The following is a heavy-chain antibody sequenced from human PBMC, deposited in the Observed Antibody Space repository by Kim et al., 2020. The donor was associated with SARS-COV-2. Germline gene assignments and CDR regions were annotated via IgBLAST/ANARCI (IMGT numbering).Heavy chain of an antibody. CDR1: GYTFSNYA. D-gene: IGHD3-9*01. Sequence: ASVKVSCKASGYTFSNYAMNWVRQAPGQGLQWMGWISTNTGNPTYAQGFTGRFVFSLDTSVNTAYLQISSLKAEDTAVYYCARGKQRYLFDYWGQGTLVT. CDR2: ISTNTGNP. CDR3: ARGKQRYLFDY. J-gene: IGHJ4*02. V-gene: IGHV7-4-1*02.